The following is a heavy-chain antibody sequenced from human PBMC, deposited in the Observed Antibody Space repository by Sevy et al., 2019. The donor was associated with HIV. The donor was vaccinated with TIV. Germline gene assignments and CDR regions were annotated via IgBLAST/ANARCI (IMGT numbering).Heavy chain of an antibody. V-gene: IGHV3-30*14. D-gene: IGHD4-17*01. CDR1: GFAFSSYT. Sequence: GGSLRLSCAASGFAFSSYTVHWVRQAPDKGLEWVALISYDESIEYYADSVRGRFTISRDTSESTLYLQMSSLRAEDTAVYYCAREANYGDSGDAFDIWGQGTLVTVSS. CDR2: ISYDESIE. J-gene: IGHJ3*02. CDR3: AREANYGDSGDAFDI.